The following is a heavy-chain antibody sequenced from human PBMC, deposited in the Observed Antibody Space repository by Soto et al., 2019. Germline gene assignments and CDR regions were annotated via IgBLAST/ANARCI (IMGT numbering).Heavy chain of an antibody. V-gene: IGHV3-73*01. CDR3: ARPISSGWFDP. D-gene: IGHD6-19*01. CDR2: IRTKPNSYAT. Sequence: EVQLVESGGGLVQPGGSLDLSCATSGFDFSGSAMHWVRQASGRGLEWLGRIRTKPNSYATIYAASVKDRITISRDDSEKMVYLHMSGLKTEDTAVYYCARPISSGWFDPWGQGTLVSVTS. CDR1: GFDFSGSA. J-gene: IGHJ5*02.